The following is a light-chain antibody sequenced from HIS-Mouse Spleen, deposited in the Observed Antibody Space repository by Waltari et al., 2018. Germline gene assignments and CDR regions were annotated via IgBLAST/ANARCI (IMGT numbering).Light chain of an antibody. J-gene: IGLJ2*01. CDR1: SSDVGGYNY. CDR3: SSYTSSSFNVV. Sequence: QSALTQPASVSGSPGQSITISCTGTSSDVGGYNYVSWYQQHPGKAPKLSIYDVSNRPSGVSSRCSGSKSGNTASLTISGLQAEDEADYYCSSYTSSSFNVVFGGGTKLTVL. V-gene: IGLV2-14*03. CDR2: DVS.